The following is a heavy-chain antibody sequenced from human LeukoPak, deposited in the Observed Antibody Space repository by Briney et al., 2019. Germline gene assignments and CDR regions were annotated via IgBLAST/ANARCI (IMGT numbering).Heavy chain of an antibody. V-gene: IGHV4-31*03. D-gene: IGHD3-10*01. J-gene: IGHJ4*02. CDR1: GGSISSGGYC. Sequence: PSETLSLTCTVSGGSISSGGYCWRWSRQHRGKGLGWIGYIYYSGTTYYNPSLKSRVTISVDTSKNQFSLKLSSVTAADTAVYYCARPLWFGESPLGYWGQGTLVAVSS. CDR2: IYYSGTT. CDR3: ARPLWFGESPLGY.